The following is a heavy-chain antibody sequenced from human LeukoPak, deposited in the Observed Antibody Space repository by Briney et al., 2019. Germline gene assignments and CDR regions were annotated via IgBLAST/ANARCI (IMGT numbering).Heavy chain of an antibody. CDR1: GYTFSNHT. J-gene: IGHJ4*02. CDR3: VPAAVDY. CDR2: SNGGNGNI. V-gene: IGHV1-3*02. D-gene: IGHD2-2*01. Sequence: ASVKVSCKASGYTFSNHTMHWVRQAPGQRLEWMGWSNGGNGNIRYSQEFQGRVTIIRDTSASTAQMELSSLRSEDMKGLVVVPAAVDYWGQGTLVTVSS.